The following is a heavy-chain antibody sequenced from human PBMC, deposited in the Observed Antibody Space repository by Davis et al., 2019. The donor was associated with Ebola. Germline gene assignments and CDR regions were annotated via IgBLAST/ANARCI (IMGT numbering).Heavy chain of an antibody. Sequence: PGGSLRLSCAASGFTFSTYSMNWVRQAPGKGLEWVSYIGKSSSYIYYADSVKGRFTVSRDNAKNSLFLQMNGLTVDDTAVYYCVRGAGWLLDYWGQGTLVTVSS. CDR1: GFTFSTYS. V-gene: IGHV3-21*05. J-gene: IGHJ4*02. D-gene: IGHD5-12*01. CDR3: VRGAGWLLDY. CDR2: IGKSSSYI.